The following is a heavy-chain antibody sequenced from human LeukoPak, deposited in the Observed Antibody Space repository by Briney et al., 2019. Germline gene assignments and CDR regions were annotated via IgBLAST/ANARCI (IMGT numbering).Heavy chain of an antibody. CDR3: ARDDWYYYGSGSPI. J-gene: IGHJ4*02. D-gene: IGHD3-10*01. Sequence: SQTLSLTCTVSGGSISSGDYYWSWIRQPPGKGLEWIGYIHYSGSTYYNPSLKSRVTISVDTSKNQFSLKLSSVTAADTAVYYCARDDWYYYGSGSPIWGQGTLVTVS. CDR1: GGSISSGDYY. CDR2: IHYSGST. V-gene: IGHV4-30-4*01.